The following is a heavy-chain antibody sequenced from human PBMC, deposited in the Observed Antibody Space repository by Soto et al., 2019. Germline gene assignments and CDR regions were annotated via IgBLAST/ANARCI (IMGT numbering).Heavy chain of an antibody. D-gene: IGHD3-9*01. Sequence: ASVKVSCKASGYTFTSYDINWVRQATGQGLEWMGWMNPNSGNTGYAQKFQGRVTMTRNTSISTAYMELSSLRSEDTAVYYCARGLLRYFDWLIHGAFDIWGQGTMVTVS. CDR3: ARGLLRYFDWLIHGAFDI. V-gene: IGHV1-8*01. J-gene: IGHJ3*02. CDR1: GYTFTSYD. CDR2: MNPNSGNT.